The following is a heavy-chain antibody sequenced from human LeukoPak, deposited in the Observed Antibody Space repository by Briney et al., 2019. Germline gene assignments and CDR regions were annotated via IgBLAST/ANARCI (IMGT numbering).Heavy chain of an antibody. CDR1: GGSIGSSGFY. Sequence: PSETLSLTCKVSGGSIGSSGFYWGWIRQPPGKRLEWIGSIYYPESTHYNPSLESRVTISVDTSKYQVSLTLSSVTATDTAVYYCVRHVSSGWDYYNGLDVWGQGTTVTVSS. CDR2: IYYPEST. V-gene: IGHV4-39*01. J-gene: IGHJ6*02. CDR3: VRHVSSGWDYYNGLDV. D-gene: IGHD6-19*01.